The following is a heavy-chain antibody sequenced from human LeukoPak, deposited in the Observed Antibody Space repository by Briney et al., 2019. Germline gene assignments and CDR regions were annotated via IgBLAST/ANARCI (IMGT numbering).Heavy chain of an antibody. V-gene: IGHV3-9*01. CDR3: SKDLYGSGSYYYYYGMDV. CDR2: ISWNSGSI. CDR1: GFTFDDYA. D-gene: IGHD3-10*01. Sequence: GRSLRLSCAASGFTFDDYAMHWVRQAPGKGLEWVSGISWNSGSIGYADSVKGRFTISRDNAKNSLYLQMNSLRAEDTALYYCSKDLYGSGSYYYYYGMDVWGQGTTVTVSS. J-gene: IGHJ6*02.